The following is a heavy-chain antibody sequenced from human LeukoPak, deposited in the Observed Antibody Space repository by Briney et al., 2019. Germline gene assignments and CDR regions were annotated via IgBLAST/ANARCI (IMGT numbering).Heavy chain of an antibody. CDR1: GSTFTTYY. Sequence: ASVKVSCKASGSTFTTYYMNGVRQAPGQGLEWRGITNPSGGSTSYEQKFQGRVTMTRDMSTSTVYMEIRSLRSEDPAVYFCARYVPVKTGPTKSSFDYCGEGTLVTVSS. J-gene: IGHJ4*02. CDR3: ARYVPVKTGPTKSSFDY. V-gene: IGHV1-46*01. D-gene: IGHD1-1*01. CDR2: TNPSGGST.